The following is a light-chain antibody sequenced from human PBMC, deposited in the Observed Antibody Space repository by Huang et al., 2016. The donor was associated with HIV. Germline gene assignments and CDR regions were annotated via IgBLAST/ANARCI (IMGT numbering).Light chain of an antibody. V-gene: IGKV3-15*01. CDR2: RSS. J-gene: IGKJ4*01. CDR3: HQYNNWLLS. CDR1: RSVSTN. Sequence: EIVMTQSPATLSVSPGERVTLSCRANRSVSTNLAWYQQRLGQAPRLSIYRSSTRAPGSPARFSGSGSRTDFSLPINSLQSEDFALYYCHQYNNWLLSFGGGTRVDI.